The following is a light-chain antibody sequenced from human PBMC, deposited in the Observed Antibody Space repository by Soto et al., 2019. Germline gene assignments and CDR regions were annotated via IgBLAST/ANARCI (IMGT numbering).Light chain of an antibody. V-gene: IGKV1-5*01. CDR3: QQYNRYPWT. Sequence: DIQMTQSPSTLSASVGDRVTITCRASQSISSWLAWYQQKPGKAPKLLIYDASSLESGVPSRFSGSGSGTEFTLTIRSLQPDDFATYYCQQYNRYPWTSGQGTKV. CDR1: QSISSW. CDR2: DAS. J-gene: IGKJ1*01.